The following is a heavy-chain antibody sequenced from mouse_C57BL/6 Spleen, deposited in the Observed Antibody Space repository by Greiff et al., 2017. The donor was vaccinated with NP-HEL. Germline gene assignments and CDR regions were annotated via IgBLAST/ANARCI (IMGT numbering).Heavy chain of an antibody. CDR1: GYTFTSYW. CDR2: IIPNSGST. D-gene: IGHD1-1*01. CDR3: ASTVVAPSYAMDY. V-gene: IGHV1-64*01. J-gene: IGHJ4*01. Sequence: QVQLQQPGAELVKPGASVKLSCKASGYTFTSYWMNWVKQRHGQGLEWIGKIIPNSGSTNYNEKFKGKATLTVDNSSSTAYMQLSSLTSEDSAVYYSASTVVAPSYAMDYWGQGTTVTVSS.